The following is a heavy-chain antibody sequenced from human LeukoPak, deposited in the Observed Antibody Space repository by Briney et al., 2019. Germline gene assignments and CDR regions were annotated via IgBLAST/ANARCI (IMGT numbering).Heavy chain of an antibody. Sequence: SETLSLTCTVSGGSISSYHWSWIRQPPGKGLEWIGYIYYSGSTNYNPSLKSRVTISVDTSKNQFSLKLSSVTAADTAVYYCARSLVDTAMVTPLGPDYWGQGTLVTVSS. J-gene: IGHJ4*02. CDR1: GGSISSYH. CDR3: ARSLVDTAMVTPLGPDY. D-gene: IGHD5-18*01. CDR2: IYYSGST. V-gene: IGHV4-59*01.